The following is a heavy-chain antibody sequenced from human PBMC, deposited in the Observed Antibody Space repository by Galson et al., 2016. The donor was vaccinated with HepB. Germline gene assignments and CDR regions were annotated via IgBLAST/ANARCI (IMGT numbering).Heavy chain of an antibody. CDR1: GFTFSGSA. J-gene: IGHJ1*01. CDR3: TSPYYDYVWGSYWEH. CDR2: IRSEANNYAT. V-gene: IGHV3-73*01. Sequence: SLRLSCAASGFTFSGSAMHWDRQASGKGLEWVGRIRSEANNYATTYAASVKGRFTISRDDSKSTAYLQMNSLKTEDTAVYYCTSPYYDYVWGSYWEHWGQGTLVTVSS. D-gene: IGHD3-16*01.